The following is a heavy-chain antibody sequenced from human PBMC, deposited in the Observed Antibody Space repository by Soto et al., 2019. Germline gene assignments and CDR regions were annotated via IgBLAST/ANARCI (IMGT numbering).Heavy chain of an antibody. V-gene: IGHV1-69*12. CDR2: IIPIFGTA. D-gene: IGHD3-3*01. Sequence: QVQLVQSGAEVKKPGSSVKVSCKASGGTFSSYAISWVRQAPGQGLEWMGGIIPIFGTANYAQKFQGRVTITADESTRTAYMELSSLRSEDTAVYYWASGDYDFWSGPGGGMDVWGQGTTVTVSS. CDR1: GGTFSSYA. J-gene: IGHJ6*02. CDR3: ASGDYDFWSGPGGGMDV.